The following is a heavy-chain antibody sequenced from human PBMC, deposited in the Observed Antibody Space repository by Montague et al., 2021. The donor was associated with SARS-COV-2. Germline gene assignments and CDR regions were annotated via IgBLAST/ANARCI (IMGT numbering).Heavy chain of an antibody. V-gene: IGHV6-1*01. Sequence: CAISGDSVSSNSAAWNWIRQSPSRGLEWLGRTYYRSKWYNDYAVSVKSRITINPDTSKNQFFLQLNSVTPEDTAVYYCARDTRIQLWFDRDYYYGMDVWGQGTTVTVSS. CDR2: TYYRSKWYN. CDR3: ARDTRIQLWFDRDYYYGMDV. J-gene: IGHJ6*02. CDR1: GDSVSSNSAA. D-gene: IGHD5-18*01.